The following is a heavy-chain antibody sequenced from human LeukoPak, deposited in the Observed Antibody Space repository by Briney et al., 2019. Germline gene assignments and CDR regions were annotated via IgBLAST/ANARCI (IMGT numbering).Heavy chain of an antibody. CDR3: ARGGVRWIDY. D-gene: IGHD3-3*01. V-gene: IGHV3-7*01. CDR1: GFTFSNHW. Sequence: GGSLRLSCAASGFTFSNHWMSWVRQAPGKGLERVAYIKQDGGEKYYVDSVKGRFTISRDNAKSSLYLQMNSLRAGDTAVYYCARGGVRWIDYWGQGNLVTVSS. J-gene: IGHJ4*02. CDR2: IKQDGGEK.